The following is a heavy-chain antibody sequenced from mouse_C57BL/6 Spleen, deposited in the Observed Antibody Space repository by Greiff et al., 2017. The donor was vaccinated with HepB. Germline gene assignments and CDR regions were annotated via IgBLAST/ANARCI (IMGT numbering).Heavy chain of an antibody. J-gene: IGHJ4*01. Sequence: EVQLQESGAELVKPGASVKLSCTASGFNINDYYMHWVKQRTEQGLEWIGRIDPEDGDTKYAPKFQGKATITADTSSNTTYLQLSSLTSEDTSVYCCAGEITTVDYYAMDYWGQGTTVTVAS. D-gene: IGHD1-1*01. CDR2: IDPEDGDT. V-gene: IGHV14-2*01. CDR3: AGEITTVDYYAMDY. CDR1: GFNINDYY.